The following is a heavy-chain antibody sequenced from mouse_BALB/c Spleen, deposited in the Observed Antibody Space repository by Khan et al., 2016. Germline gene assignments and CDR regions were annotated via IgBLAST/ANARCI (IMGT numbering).Heavy chain of an antibody. Sequence: EVQLQESGPSLVKPSQTLSLTCSVTGDSITSGYWNWIRKFPGNKLEYMGYIRYSGSTYYNPSLKSRISITRDTSKSQYYLQLNSVTTEDTATYXCAGYYGHFVAYWGQGTTLTVSA. CDR2: IRYSGST. CDR1: GDSITSGY. V-gene: IGHV3-8*02. J-gene: IGHJ2*01. CDR3: AGYYGHFVAY. D-gene: IGHD2-1*01.